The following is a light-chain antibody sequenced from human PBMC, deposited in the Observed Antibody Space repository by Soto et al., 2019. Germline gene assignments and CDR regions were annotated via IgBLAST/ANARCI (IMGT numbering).Light chain of an antibody. CDR2: NNN. V-gene: IGLV1-44*01. CDR3: AAWDDILNGYV. Sequence: QAVVTQPPSASGTPGKRVTISCSGGSSNIGTNAVNWYQQLPGTAPNLLIYNNNQRPSGVPDRFSGSTSGTSASLAISGLQSEDEADYYCAAWDDILNGYVFGTGTKVTVL. J-gene: IGLJ1*01. CDR1: SSNIGTNA.